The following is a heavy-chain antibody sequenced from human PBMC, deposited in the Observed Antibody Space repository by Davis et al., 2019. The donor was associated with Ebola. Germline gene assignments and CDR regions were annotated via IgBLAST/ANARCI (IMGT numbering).Heavy chain of an antibody. CDR2: INHSGST. V-gene: IGHV4-34*01. J-gene: IGHJ4*02. Sequence: SETLSLTCAVYGGSFSGYYWSWIRQPPGKGLEWIGEINHSGSTNYNPSLKSRVTISVDTSMIQFSLKLSSVTTADTAVYYCARDSSPGGAHFDYWGPGILVTVSS. CDR3: ARDSSPGGAHFDY. CDR1: GGSFSGYY. D-gene: IGHD3-10*01.